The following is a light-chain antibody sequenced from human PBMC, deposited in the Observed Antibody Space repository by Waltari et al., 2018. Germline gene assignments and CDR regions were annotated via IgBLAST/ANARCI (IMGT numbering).Light chain of an antibody. Sequence: FMLTQPRSVSESPGKTVTISCTRSTVNIASPSVPSYQQRPGSSPTTVIYEDYHRPSGVPDRFSASFDSSSNSASLTISGLKTEDEADYYCQSYDSNNYVIFGGGTKLTVL. V-gene: IGLV6-57*01. CDR2: EDY. J-gene: IGLJ2*01. CDR1: TVNIASPS. CDR3: QSYDSNNYVI.